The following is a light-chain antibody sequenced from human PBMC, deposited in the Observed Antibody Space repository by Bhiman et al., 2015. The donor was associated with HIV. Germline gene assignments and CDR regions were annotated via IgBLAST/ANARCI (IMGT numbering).Light chain of an antibody. Sequence: SALTQPASVSGSPGQSITISCSGTSSDVGAYDFVSWYQQYPGKAPKLIIYDVSQRPSGVSNRFSGSKSGNTASLTISGLQAEDEADYYCSSYTSSSTLYIFGTGTKVTVL. CDR2: DVS. CDR1: SSDVGAYDF. CDR3: SSYTSSSTLYI. J-gene: IGLJ1*01. V-gene: IGLV2-14*01.